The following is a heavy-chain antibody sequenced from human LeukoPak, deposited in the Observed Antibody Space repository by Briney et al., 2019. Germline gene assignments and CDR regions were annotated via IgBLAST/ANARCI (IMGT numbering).Heavy chain of an antibody. CDR3: ARDYKYAFDN. V-gene: IGHV3-48*01. CDR2: IGIDSGNT. CDR1: GFTFSDYS. Sequence: GGSLRLSCAASGFTFSDYSMNWVRQAPGKGLEWISYIGIDSGNTNYADSVKGRFTIYGDKAKNSLYLQMNSLRVEDTAVYYCARDYKYAFDNWGQGTLVTVSS. D-gene: IGHD5-24*01. J-gene: IGHJ4*02.